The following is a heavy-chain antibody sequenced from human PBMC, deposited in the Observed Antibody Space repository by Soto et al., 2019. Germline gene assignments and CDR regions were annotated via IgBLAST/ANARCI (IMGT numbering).Heavy chain of an antibody. CDR1: GGSISSGGYY. V-gene: IGHV4-31*03. J-gene: IGHJ6*02. Sequence: QVQLQESGPGLVKPSQTLSLTCTVSGGSISSGGYYWYWIRQHPGKGLEWIGYIYYSGTTYYNPSLKSRVTRSVETSKNHFSLKLSSVTAADTAVYYCAASCVACGGFNYYGMDVWGQGTTVTVSS. CDR3: AASCVACGGFNYYGMDV. CDR2: IYYSGTT. D-gene: IGHD2-21*01.